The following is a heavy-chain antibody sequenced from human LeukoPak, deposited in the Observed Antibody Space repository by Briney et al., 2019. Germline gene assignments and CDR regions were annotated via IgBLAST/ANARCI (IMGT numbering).Heavy chain of an antibody. Sequence: PGRSLRLSCAASGFTFSSYGMHWVRQAPGKGLEWVAVISYDGSNKYYADSVKGRFTISRDNSKNTLYLQMNSLRAEDTAVYYCAKEGVGYSSGWATPYFDYWGQGTLVTVSS. CDR1: GFTFSSYG. J-gene: IGHJ4*02. D-gene: IGHD6-25*01. CDR3: AKEGVGYSSGWATPYFDY. V-gene: IGHV3-30*18. CDR2: ISYDGSNK.